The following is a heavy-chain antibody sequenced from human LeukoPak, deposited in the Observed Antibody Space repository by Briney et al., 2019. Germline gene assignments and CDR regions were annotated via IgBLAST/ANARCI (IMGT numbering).Heavy chain of an antibody. J-gene: IGHJ4*02. CDR1: GGSFSGYY. V-gene: IGHV4-34*01. CDR2: INHSGST. Sequence: SETLSLTCAVYGGSFSGYYWSWIRQPPGKGPEWIGEINHSGSTNYNPSLKSRVTISVDTSKNQFSLKLSSVTAADTAVYYCARGKLLWFGESRSFDYWGQGTLVTVSS. CDR3: ARGKLLWFGESRSFDY. D-gene: IGHD3-10*01.